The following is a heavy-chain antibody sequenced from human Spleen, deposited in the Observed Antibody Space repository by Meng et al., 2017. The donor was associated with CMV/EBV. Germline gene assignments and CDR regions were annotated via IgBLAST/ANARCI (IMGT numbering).Heavy chain of an antibody. CDR1: GGSISSYY. CDR2: IYHSGST. Sequence: SETLSLTCTVSGGSISSYYWSWIRQPPGKGLEWIGYIYHSGSTNYNLALKSRVTISVDTSKNQFSLKLSSVTAADTAVYYCAREWRNYYDSSGYSPGVGNYYYYGMDVWGQGTTVTVSS. V-gene: IGHV4-59*12. CDR3: AREWRNYYDSSGYSPGVGNYYYYGMDV. J-gene: IGHJ6*02. D-gene: IGHD3-22*01.